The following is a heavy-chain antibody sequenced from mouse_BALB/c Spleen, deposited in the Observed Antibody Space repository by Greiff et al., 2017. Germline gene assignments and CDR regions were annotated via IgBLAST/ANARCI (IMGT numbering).Heavy chain of an antibody. CDR1: GFSLTDYG. Sequence: VQLQESGPGLVAPSQSLSITCTVPGFSLTDYGVSWIRQPPGKGLEWLGVIWGGGSTYYNSALKSRLSISKDNSKSQVFLKMNSLQTDDTAMYYCAKHPLITTVDGYWYFDVWGAGTTVTVSS. CDR2: IWGGGST. D-gene: IGHD1-1*01. CDR3: AKHPLITTVDGYWYFDV. J-gene: IGHJ1*01. V-gene: IGHV2-6-5*01.